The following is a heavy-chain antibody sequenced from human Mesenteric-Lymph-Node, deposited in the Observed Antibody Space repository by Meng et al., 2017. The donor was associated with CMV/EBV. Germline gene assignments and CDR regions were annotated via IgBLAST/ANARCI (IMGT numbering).Heavy chain of an antibody. Sequence: GGSLRLSCAASGFTFSSYTMHWVRQAPGKGLEWVALISYDGSTTDYADSVKGRFTISRDNAKNSLYLQMNSLGAEDTAVYYCASLGKVTIHWGQGTLVTVSS. CDR1: GFTFSSYT. V-gene: IGHV3-30-3*01. J-gene: IGHJ4*02. D-gene: IGHD4-23*01. CDR3: ASLGKVTIH. CDR2: ISYDGSTT.